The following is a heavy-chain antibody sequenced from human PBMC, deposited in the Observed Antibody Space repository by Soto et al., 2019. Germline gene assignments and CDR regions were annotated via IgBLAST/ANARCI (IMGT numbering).Heavy chain of an antibody. CDR3: ARWWGVVTVDPDYYYGMDV. V-gene: IGHV1-18*01. Sequence: QVQLVQSGAEVKKPGASVKVSCKASGYTFTSYGISWVRQAPGQGLEWMGWISAYNGNTNYAQKLQGRVTMTTDTPTSTDYMELRSLRSDDTAVYYCARWWGVVTVDPDYYYGMDVWGQGTTVTVSS. D-gene: IGHD2-21*02. CDR2: ISAYNGNT. J-gene: IGHJ6*02. CDR1: GYTFTSYG.